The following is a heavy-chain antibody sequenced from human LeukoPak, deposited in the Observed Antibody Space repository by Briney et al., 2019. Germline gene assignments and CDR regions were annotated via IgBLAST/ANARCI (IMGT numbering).Heavy chain of an antibody. V-gene: IGHV3-23*01. CDR1: GFNFGAYN. CDR3: ARSPTAINGYFDP. J-gene: IGHJ5*02. CDR2: ISGGGGST. D-gene: IGHD2-2*01. Sequence: GGSLRLSCAASGFNFGAYNMNWVRQAPGKGLEWVSVISGGGGSTYYADSVKGRFTISRDNSKNTLYLQMNSLRADDTAVYYCARSPTAINGYFDPWGQGTLVTVSS.